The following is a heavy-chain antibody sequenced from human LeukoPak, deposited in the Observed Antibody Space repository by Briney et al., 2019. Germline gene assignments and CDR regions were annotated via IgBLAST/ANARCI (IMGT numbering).Heavy chain of an antibody. CDR1: GFTFSSYG. D-gene: IGHD3-9*01. V-gene: IGHV3-30*18. Sequence: GGSLRLSCAASGFTFSSYGMHWVRQAPGKGLEWVAVISYDGSNKYYADSVKGRFTISRDNSKNTLFLQMNSLRAEDTAVYYCAKWGDYDVLTGYYVSDYWGQGTLVTVSS. J-gene: IGHJ4*02. CDR2: ISYDGSNK. CDR3: AKWGDYDVLTGYYVSDY.